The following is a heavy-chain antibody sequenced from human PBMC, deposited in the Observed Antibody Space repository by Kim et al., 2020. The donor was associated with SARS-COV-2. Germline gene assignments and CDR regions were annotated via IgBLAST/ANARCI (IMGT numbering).Heavy chain of an antibody. D-gene: IGHD4-17*01. CDR3: ARGATGAFDI. J-gene: IGHJ3*02. CDR2: NI. Sequence: NIKYSQKFHGRVTITRDPSASTAYMELSSLRSEDTAVYYCARGATGAFDIWGQGTMVTVSS. V-gene: IGHV1-3*01.